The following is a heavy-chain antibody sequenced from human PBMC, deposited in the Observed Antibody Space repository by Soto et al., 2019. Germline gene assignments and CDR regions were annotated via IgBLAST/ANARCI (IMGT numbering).Heavy chain of an antibody. V-gene: IGHV4-59*01. J-gene: IGHJ3*02. CDR1: GGSISSYH. CDR3: ARVWGGAFDI. Sequence: SETLSLTCTVSGGSISSYHWSWIRQPPGKGLEWIGYTYYSGSTNYNPSLKSRVTISVDTSKNQFSLKLSSVTAADTAVYYCARVWGGAFDIWGQGTMVTVS. CDR2: TYYSGST. D-gene: IGHD3-10*01.